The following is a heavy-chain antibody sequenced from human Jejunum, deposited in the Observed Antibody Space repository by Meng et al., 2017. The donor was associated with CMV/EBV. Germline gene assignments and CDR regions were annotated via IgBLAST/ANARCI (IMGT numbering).Heavy chain of an antibody. CDR2: IYYSGST. CDR3: ARGQRSYSGSYPEWFDP. CDR1: VGSISSGGYY. V-gene: IGHV4-30-4*01. Sequence: QVQLPEPGPGMVKPSQPLSLTCTVSVGSISSGGYYWSWIRQPPGKGLEWIGCIYYSGSTYYNPSLKGRVTISVGTSKNQFSLNLSSVTAADTAVYYCARGQRSYSGSYPEWFDPWGQGTLVTVSS. D-gene: IGHD1-26*01. J-gene: IGHJ5*02.